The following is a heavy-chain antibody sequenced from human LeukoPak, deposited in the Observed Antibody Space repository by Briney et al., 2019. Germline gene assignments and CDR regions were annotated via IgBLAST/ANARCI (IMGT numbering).Heavy chain of an antibody. CDR1: GFTFSSYA. J-gene: IGHJ4*02. CDR2: ISYDGSNK. Sequence: PGRSLRLSCAASGFTFSSYAMHWVRQAPGKGLEWVAVISYDGSNKYYADSVKGRFTISRDNAKNSLYLQMNSLRVEDTAVYYCARGSEWTNGVSDYWGQGTLVTVSS. D-gene: IGHD3-3*01. CDR3: ARGSEWTNGVSDY. V-gene: IGHV3-30-3*01.